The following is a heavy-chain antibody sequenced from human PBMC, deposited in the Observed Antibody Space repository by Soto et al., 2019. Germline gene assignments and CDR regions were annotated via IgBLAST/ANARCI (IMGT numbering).Heavy chain of an antibody. J-gene: IGHJ4*02. CDR2: ISGSSSAM. CDR3: ARGITGYDPSAYFDY. CDR1: GFTFSRHN. V-gene: IGHV3-48*01. D-gene: IGHD5-12*01. Sequence: EVQLVESGGGLVQSGGSLRLSCAASGFTFSRHNINWVRQAPGKGLEWVSYISGSSSAMYYADSVKGRFTISRDNAKNSLYLQMNSLRAEDTAVYYCARGITGYDPSAYFDYWGQGTLVTVSS.